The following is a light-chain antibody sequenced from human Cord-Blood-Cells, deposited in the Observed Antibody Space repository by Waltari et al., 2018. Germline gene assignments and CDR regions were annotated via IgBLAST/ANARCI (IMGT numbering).Light chain of an antibody. CDR3: CSYAGSSTGV. CDR2: DGS. CDR1: SSKVGSINL. Sequence: QSPLTRPPSVPGSLGHWITFSSPGPSSKVGSINLFSWYQQHPGKAPKLMIYDGSKRPSGVSNRFSGSKSGNTASLTISGLQAEDEADYYCCSYAGSSTGVFGGGTKLTVL. J-gene: IGLJ3*02. V-gene: IGLV2-23*01.